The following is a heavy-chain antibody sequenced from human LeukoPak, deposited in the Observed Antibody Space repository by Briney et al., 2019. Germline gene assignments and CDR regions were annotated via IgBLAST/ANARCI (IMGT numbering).Heavy chain of an antibody. J-gene: IGHJ4*02. CDR2: ISWTGDST. D-gene: IGHD5-24*01. V-gene: IGHV3-9*01. CDR3: AKDSRWLQLAKDY. CDR1: GYNFDEYA. Sequence: GGSLRLSCAASGYNFDEYAMHWVRQGPGKGLEWVASISWTGDSTVYAESVKGRFTISRDNSKNTLYLQMNSLRAEDTAVYYCAKDSRWLQLAKDYWGQGTLVTVSS.